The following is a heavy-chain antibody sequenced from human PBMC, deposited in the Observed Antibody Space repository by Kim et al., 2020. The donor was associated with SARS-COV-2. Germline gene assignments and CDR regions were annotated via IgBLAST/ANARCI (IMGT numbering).Heavy chain of an antibody. CDR3: ARHGTAYDFWSGYYTEFDY. V-gene: IGHV4-59*08. D-gene: IGHD3-3*01. CDR1: GGSISSYY. J-gene: IGHJ4*02. Sequence: SETLSLTCTFSGGSISSYYWSWIRQPPGKGLEWIGYIYYSGSTNYNPSLKSRVTISVDTSKNQFSLKLSSVTAADTAVYYCARHGTAYDFWSGYYTEFDYWGQGTLVTVSS. CDR2: IYYSGST.